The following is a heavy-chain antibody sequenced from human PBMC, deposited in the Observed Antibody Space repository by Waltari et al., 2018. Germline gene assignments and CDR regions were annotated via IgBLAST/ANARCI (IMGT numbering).Heavy chain of an antibody. V-gene: IGHV4-39*01. J-gene: IGHJ4*02. CDR1: GGSISSSSYY. Sequence: QLQLQESGPGLVKPSETLSLTCTVSGGSISSSSYYWGWIRQPPGKGLEWIGSIYYSGSTYYNPSLKSRVTISVDTSKNQFSLKLSSVTAADTAVYYCARCGYSYGYVDYFDYWGQGTLVIVSS. CDR3: ARCGYSYGYVDYFDY. CDR2: IYYSGST. D-gene: IGHD5-18*01.